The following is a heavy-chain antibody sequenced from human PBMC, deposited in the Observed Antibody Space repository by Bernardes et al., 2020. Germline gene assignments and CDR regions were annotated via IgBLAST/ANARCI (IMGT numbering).Heavy chain of an antibody. J-gene: IGHJ5*02. V-gene: IGHV2-5*02. CDR3: ARTNGDPGGDWFDP. CDR2: IYWDDDK. D-gene: IGHD4-17*01. CDR1: GFSFSRSGVG. Sequence: SGNTLLKPTQTITLTCPFSGFSFSRSGVGVGWIRQPPGKALEWLALIYWDDDKRYSPSLKSRLTITKDTSKQQVVLTMTNMDPVDTATYFCARTNGDPGGDWFDPWGQGTLVTVSS.